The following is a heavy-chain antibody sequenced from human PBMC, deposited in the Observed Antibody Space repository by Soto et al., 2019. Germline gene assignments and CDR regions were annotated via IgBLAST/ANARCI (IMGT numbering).Heavy chain of an antibody. CDR2: INPSGGTT. Sequence: ASVKVSCKASGYIFSGYYIHWVRQVPGQGLEWMGIINPSGGTTIYAQEFQGRVTMTRDTSTSTVYMELSSLRSEDTAMYYCARSYCRGDCPNNWFDPWGQGTLVTVSS. J-gene: IGHJ5*02. V-gene: IGHV1-46*01. CDR1: GYIFSGYY. CDR3: ARSYCRGDCPNNWFDP. D-gene: IGHD2-21*02.